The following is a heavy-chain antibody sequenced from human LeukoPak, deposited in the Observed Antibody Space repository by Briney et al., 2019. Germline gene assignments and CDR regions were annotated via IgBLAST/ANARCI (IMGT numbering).Heavy chain of an antibody. J-gene: IGHJ5*02. Sequence: ASVKVSCKASGYTFTGYYVHWVRQAPGQGLAWMGWINPNSGGTDFAQKFQGRVTMTRDTSISTAYMELSRLRPDDTAVYYCARTPQWELLNWFDPWGQGTLVIVSS. CDR3: ARTPQWELLNWFDP. CDR2: INPNSGGT. V-gene: IGHV1-2*02. D-gene: IGHD1-26*01. CDR1: GYTFTGYY.